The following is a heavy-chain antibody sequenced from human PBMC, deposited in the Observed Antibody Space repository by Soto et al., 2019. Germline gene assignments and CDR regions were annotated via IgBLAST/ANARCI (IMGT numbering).Heavy chain of an antibody. D-gene: IGHD4-17*01. J-gene: IGHJ3*02. CDR2: IYYSGST. CDR1: GGWIRGGDYY. V-gene: IGHV4-30-4*01. CDR3: ARAVLSDYGGNWFAFDI. Sequence: PSETLSLSFTVSGGWIRGGDYYGSCIRKPPWKGLEWIGYIYYSGSTYYNPSIKIRVNISVDTSKNQFSLNMSSVTAADTAAYYCARAVLSDYGGNWFAFDIWAQGTMVTVSS.